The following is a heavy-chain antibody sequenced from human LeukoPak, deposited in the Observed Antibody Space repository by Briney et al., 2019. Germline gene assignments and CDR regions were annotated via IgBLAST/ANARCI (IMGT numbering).Heavy chain of an antibody. Sequence: GGALTLPLAASGFTFSRQIMNWVGQAPGKGLGVVSSISSRSSYLYYPDSVRGRFTLSRHNAKNSLFLQLNQLRAEDTAVYYCARDVLEADFLEWLSSFDYWGQGTLVTVSS. CDR1: GFTFSRQI. CDR3: ARDVLEADFLEWLSSFDY. V-gene: IGHV3-21*01. J-gene: IGHJ4*02. CDR2: ISSRSSYL. D-gene: IGHD3-3*01.